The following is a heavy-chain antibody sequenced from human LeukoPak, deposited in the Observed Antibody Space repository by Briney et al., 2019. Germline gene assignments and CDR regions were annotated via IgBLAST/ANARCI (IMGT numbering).Heavy chain of an antibody. Sequence: GGSLRLSCAASGFTFSNYAMHWVRQAPGKGLEWVAVISYDGSNKYYADSVKGRFTISRDNSKNTLYLQMNSLRAEDTAVYYCSNFDYWGQGTLVTVSS. V-gene: IGHV3-30*04. CDR1: GFTFSNYA. CDR2: ISYDGSNK. CDR3: SNFDY. J-gene: IGHJ4*02.